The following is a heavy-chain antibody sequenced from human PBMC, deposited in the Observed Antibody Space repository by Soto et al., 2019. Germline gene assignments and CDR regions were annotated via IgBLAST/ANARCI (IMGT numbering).Heavy chain of an antibody. CDR3: ARVPSNYYDSSGYPDY. D-gene: IGHD3-22*01. Sequence: SVKVSCKASGGTFSSYAISWVRQAPGQGLEWMGGIIPIFGTANYAQKFQGRVTITADESTSTAYMELSSLRSEDTAVYYCARVPSNYYDSSGYPDYWGQGTQVIVSA. CDR2: IIPIFGTA. CDR1: GGTFSSYA. V-gene: IGHV1-69*13. J-gene: IGHJ4*02.